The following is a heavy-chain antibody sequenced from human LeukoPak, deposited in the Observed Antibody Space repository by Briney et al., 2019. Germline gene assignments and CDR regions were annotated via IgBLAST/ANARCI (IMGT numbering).Heavy chain of an antibody. D-gene: IGHD6-19*01. V-gene: IGHV1-18*01. CDR2: ISAYNGNT. CDR1: GYTCTSYG. Sequence: ASVKVSCKASGYTCTSYGISWVRQAPGQGPEWMGWISAYNGNTNYAQKLQGRATMTTDTSTSTAYMELRSLRSDDTAVYYCARDSSSAVAGTLWFDPWGQGTLVTVSS. J-gene: IGHJ5*02. CDR3: ARDSSSAVAGTLWFDP.